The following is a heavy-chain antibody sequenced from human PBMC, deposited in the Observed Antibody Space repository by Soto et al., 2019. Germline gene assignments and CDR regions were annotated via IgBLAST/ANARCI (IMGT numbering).Heavy chain of an antibody. CDR2: IIPIFGTA. D-gene: IGHD4-17*01. J-gene: IGHJ4*02. Sequence: QVQLVQSGAEVKKPGSSVKVSCKASGGTFSSYAISWVRQAPGQGLEWMGGIIPIFGTANYAQKFQGRVTINADESTSTAYMELSSLRSEDTAVYYCARDSEALPRNGDYCPFDYWGQGTLVTVSS. CDR3: ARDSEALPRNGDYCPFDY. CDR1: GGTFSSYA. V-gene: IGHV1-69*01.